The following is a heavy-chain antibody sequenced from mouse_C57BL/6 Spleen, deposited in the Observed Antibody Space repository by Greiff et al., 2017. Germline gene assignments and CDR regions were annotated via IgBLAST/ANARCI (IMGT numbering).Heavy chain of an antibody. J-gene: IGHJ4*01. D-gene: IGHD1-1*01. Sequence: DVQLQESGAELVRPGASVKLSCTASGFNIKDYYMHWVKQRPEQGLEWIGRIDPEDGDTEYAPKFQGKATMTADTSSNTAYLQLSSLTSEDTAVYYCTTVIYYYGSSLNYYAMDYWGQGTSVTVSS. V-gene: IGHV14-1*01. CDR2: IDPEDGDT. CDR3: TTVIYYYGSSLNYYAMDY. CDR1: GFNIKDYY.